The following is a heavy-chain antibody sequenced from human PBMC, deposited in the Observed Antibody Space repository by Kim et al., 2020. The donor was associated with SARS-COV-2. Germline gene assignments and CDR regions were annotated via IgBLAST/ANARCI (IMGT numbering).Heavy chain of an antibody. Sequence: GESLKISCKGSGYSFTSYWISWVRQMPGKGLEWMGRIDPSDSYTNYSPSFQGHVTISADKSISTAYLQWSSLKASDTAMYYCARRTGYCSGGSCTRYWYFDLWGRGTLVTVSS. D-gene: IGHD2-15*01. CDR3: ARRTGYCSGGSCTRYWYFDL. J-gene: IGHJ2*01. V-gene: IGHV5-10-1*01. CDR2: IDPSDSYT. CDR1: GYSFTSYW.